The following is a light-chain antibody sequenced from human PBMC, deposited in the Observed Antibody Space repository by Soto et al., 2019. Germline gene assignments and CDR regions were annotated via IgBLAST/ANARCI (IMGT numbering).Light chain of an antibody. V-gene: IGKV3-15*01. CDR1: QSVSTN. J-gene: IGKJ4*01. Sequence: EIVMTQSPATLSVSPGERATLSCRASQSVSTNLAWYQQKPGQAPRLLIYAASVRATGIPARFSGSGSGTEFTLTISSLQSEDFAVYYGQQYDERPPTLSFGGGTKVEIK. CDR2: AAS. CDR3: QQYDERPPTLS.